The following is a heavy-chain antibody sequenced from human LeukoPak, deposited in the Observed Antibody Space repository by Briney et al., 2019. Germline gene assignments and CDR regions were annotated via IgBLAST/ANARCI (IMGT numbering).Heavy chain of an antibody. CDR2: MNPNSGNT. J-gene: IGHJ6*03. CDR1: GYTFTSYD. CDR3: ARDQRYFDWLEDYYYMDV. D-gene: IGHD3-9*01. Sequence: GASVKVSCKASGYTFTSYDINWVRQATGQGLEWMGWMNPNSGNTGYAQKFQGRVTMTRNTSISTAYMELRSLRSDDTAVYYCARDQRYFDWLEDYYYMDVWGKGTTVTVSS. V-gene: IGHV1-8*01.